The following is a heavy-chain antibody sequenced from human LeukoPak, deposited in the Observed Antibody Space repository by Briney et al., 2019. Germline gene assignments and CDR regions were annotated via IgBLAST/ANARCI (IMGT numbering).Heavy chain of an antibody. J-gene: IGHJ5*02. V-gene: IGHV1-2*02. D-gene: IGHD7-27*01. CDR3: ARDDRLGTSTHNWFDP. CDR1: GYTFTGYY. CDR2: INPNSGGT. Sequence: ASVKVSCKASGYTFTGYYMHWVRQAPGQGLEWMGWINPNSGGTNYAQKFQGRVTMTRDTSISTAYMELSRLRSDDTAVYYCARDDRLGTSTHNWFDPWGQGTLVTVSS.